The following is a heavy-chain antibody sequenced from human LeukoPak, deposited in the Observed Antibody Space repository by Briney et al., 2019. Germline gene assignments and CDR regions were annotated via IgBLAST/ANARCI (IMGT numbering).Heavy chain of an antibody. V-gene: IGHV3-30*12. Sequence: GGSLRLSCAASGFTFSSYGMHWVRQAPGKGLEWVAVISYDGSNKYYADSVKGRFTISRDNAKNSLYLQMNSLRAEDTAVYYCARDNVDTAMVSGSYYLDYWGQGTLVTVSS. CDR1: GFTFSSYG. D-gene: IGHD5-18*01. CDR3: ARDNVDTAMVSGSYYLDY. CDR2: ISYDGSNK. J-gene: IGHJ4*02.